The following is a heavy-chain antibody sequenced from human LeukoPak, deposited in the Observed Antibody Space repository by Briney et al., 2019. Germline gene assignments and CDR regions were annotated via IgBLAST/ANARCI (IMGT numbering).Heavy chain of an antibody. J-gene: IGHJ6*02. Sequence: GASVKVSCKASGYTFTSYYMHWVRQAPGQGLEWMGIINPSGGSTSYAQKFQGRVTMTRDTSTSTVYMELSSLRSEDTAVYYCARDYVVPAVYDYYYYYGMDVWGQGTTVTVSS. CDR1: GYTFTSYY. V-gene: IGHV1-46*01. D-gene: IGHD2-2*01. CDR2: INPSGGST. CDR3: ARDYVVPAVYDYYYYYGMDV.